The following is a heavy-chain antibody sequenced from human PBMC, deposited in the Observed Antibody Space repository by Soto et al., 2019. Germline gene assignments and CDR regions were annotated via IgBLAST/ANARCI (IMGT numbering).Heavy chain of an antibody. CDR2: ISGIGGST. V-gene: IGHV3-23*01. J-gene: IGHJ4*02. D-gene: IGHD6-13*01. CDR3: AYSSTPFDY. Sequence: EVQLLESGGGLVQPGGSLRLSCAASGFTFSNYAMSWVRQAPGKGLEWVSAISGIGGSTYYADSVEGRFTFSRDNSKNTLYLQMNSLRAEDTAVYYCAYSSTPFDYWGKGTLVTVSS. CDR1: GFTFSNYA.